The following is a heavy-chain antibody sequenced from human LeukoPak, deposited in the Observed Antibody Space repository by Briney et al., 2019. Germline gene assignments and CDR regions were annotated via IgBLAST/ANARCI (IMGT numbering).Heavy chain of an antibody. CDR3: ARLTSGYSGDFEY. J-gene: IGHJ4*02. V-gene: IGHV3-21*01. Sequence: GGSLRLSCAASGFTFSSYSMNWVRQAPGKGLEWVSSISSSSSYIYYADSVKGRFTISRDNAKNSLYLQMNSLRAEDTAVYYCARLTSGYSGDFEYWGQGTLVTVSS. D-gene: IGHD3-22*01. CDR2: ISSSSSYI. CDR1: GFTFSSYS.